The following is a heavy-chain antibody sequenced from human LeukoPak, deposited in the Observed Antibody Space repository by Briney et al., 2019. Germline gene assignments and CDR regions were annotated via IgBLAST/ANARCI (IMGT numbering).Heavy chain of an antibody. D-gene: IGHD3-22*01. J-gene: IGHJ4*02. CDR3: ATPDSSGYYYLY. CDR2: IHYSGST. Sequence: SETLSLTCTVSGGSITNYYWSWIRQPPGKGLEWIGYIHYSGSTKYKSSLKSRVTISVDTSKNQFSLKLSSVTAADTAVYYCATPDSSGYYYLYWGQGTLVTVSS. CDR1: GGSITNYY. V-gene: IGHV4-59*08.